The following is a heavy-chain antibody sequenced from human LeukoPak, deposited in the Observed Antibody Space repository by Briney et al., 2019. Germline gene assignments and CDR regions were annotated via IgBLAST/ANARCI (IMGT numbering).Heavy chain of an antibody. CDR2: IYSGGST. D-gene: IGHD5-18*01. V-gene: IGHV3-66*01. Sequence: GGSLRLSCAASGFTVSSNYMSWVRQAPGKGLEWVSVIYSGGSTYYADSVKGRFTISRDNSKNTLYLQMNSLRAEDAAVYYCASLGAMATPYYYYGMDVWGQGTTVTVSS. J-gene: IGHJ6*02. CDR1: GFTVSSNY. CDR3: ASLGAMATPYYYYGMDV.